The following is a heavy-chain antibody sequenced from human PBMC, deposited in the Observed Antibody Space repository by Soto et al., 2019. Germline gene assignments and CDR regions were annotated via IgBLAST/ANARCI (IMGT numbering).Heavy chain of an antibody. Sequence: SQTLSLTCAISGDSVSSNSAAWNWIRLSPSRGLEWLARTYYRSRWYNDYAVSVRSRITVNPDTSKNQFSLQLTSVTPEDTAVYYCARYPVLEWLLDYYYYYYMDVWGKGTTVTVSS. CDR2: TYYRSRWYN. V-gene: IGHV6-1*01. CDR3: ARYPVLEWLLDYYYYYYMDV. D-gene: IGHD3-3*01. CDR1: GDSVSSNSAA. J-gene: IGHJ6*03.